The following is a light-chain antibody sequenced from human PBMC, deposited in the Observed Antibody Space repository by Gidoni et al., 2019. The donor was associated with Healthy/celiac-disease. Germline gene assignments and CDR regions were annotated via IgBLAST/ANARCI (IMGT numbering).Light chain of an antibody. J-gene: IGKJ4*01. CDR1: QSVSRY. CDR2: DTS. V-gene: IGKV3-11*01. CDR3: QQRSNGA. Sequence: ELVLPQSPATLSFSPRESATPSCRASQSVSRYLAWYQQKPGHAPTPLIDDTSNSATGIPASFSGSGSETNFTISISSLEAEDFAVYYCQQRSNGAFGGGTKVEIK.